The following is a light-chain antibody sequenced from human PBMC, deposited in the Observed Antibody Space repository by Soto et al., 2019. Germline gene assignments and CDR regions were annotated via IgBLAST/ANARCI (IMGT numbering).Light chain of an antibody. CDR1: SSDVGGYNF. Sequence: QSALTQPRSVSGSPGQSVTISCTGTSSDVGGYNFVSWYQQHPGKAPKLMIYDVSKRPSGVPDRFSGSKSGNTASLTISGLQAEDEADYYCCSYAGSYTWVFGGWTKLTFL. CDR2: DVS. J-gene: IGLJ3*02. V-gene: IGLV2-11*01. CDR3: CSYAGSYTWV.